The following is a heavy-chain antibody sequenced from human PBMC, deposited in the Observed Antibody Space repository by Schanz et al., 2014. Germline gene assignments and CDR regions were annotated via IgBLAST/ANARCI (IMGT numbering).Heavy chain of an antibody. J-gene: IGHJ4*02. CDR2: VTSAYTT. Sequence: EVQVLESGGGLVQPGGSLRLSCVGSGFTFGTRTMGWVRQAPGQGLEWVSTVTSAYTTYYADSVKGRFTISRDNSKNTLYLQMNSLRAEDTAVYYCAKGRMTATNFFDSWGQGTLVTVSS. CDR1: GFTFGTRT. D-gene: IGHD1-7*01. V-gene: IGHV3-23*01. CDR3: AKGRMTATNFFDS.